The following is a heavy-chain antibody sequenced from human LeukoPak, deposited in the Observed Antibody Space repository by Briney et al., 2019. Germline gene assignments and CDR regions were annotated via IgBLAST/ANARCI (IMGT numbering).Heavy chain of an antibody. CDR2: ISAYNGNT. CDR3: ARGPHRNIPRYYYDSSGYSHYGMDV. Sequence: ASVKVSCKASGYTFTSYGISWVRQAPGQGLEWMGWISAYNGNTNYAQKLQGRVTMTTDTSTSTAYMELRSLRSDDTAVYYCARGPHRNIPRYYYDSSGYSHYGMDVWGQGTTVTVSS. V-gene: IGHV1-18*01. D-gene: IGHD3-22*01. J-gene: IGHJ6*02. CDR1: GYTFTSYG.